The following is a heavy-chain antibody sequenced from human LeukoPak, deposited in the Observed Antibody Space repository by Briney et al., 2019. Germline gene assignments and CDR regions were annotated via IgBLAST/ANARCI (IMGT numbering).Heavy chain of an antibody. D-gene: IGHD2-21*02. V-gene: IGHV3-23*01. J-gene: IGHJ4*02. CDR1: GFTFSSYT. CDR2: ITGSGGGT. Sequence: PGGSLRLSCAASGFTFSSYTMTWIRQAPGKGLEWVSAITGSGGGTYLADSVKGRFTISRDNSKNTLYLHMNSLRADDTAVYYCAKEPLYCGGDCYFLLDYWGQGALVTVSS. CDR3: AKEPLYCGGDCYFLLDY.